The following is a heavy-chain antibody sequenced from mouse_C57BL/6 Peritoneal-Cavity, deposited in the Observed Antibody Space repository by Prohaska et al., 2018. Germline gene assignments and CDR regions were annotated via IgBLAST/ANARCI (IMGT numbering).Heavy chain of an antibody. CDR3: ARDSDYSNPFAY. V-gene: IGHV5-4*01. CDR2: IGDADSYT. J-gene: IGHJ3*01. D-gene: IGHD2-5*01. Sequence: LECLSTIGDADSYTYSPDNVKGRFTISRDNAKNNLYLQMSHLKSEDTAMYYCARDSDYSNPFAYWGQGTLVTVSA.